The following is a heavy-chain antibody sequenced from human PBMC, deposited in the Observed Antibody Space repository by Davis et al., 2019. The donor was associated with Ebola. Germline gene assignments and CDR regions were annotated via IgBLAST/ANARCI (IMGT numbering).Heavy chain of an antibody. V-gene: IGHV3-7*01. J-gene: IGHJ4*02. D-gene: IGHD1-1*01. Sequence: GESLKISCAASGFTFSSYVMSWVRQAPGKGLQWVGQINQDGSEKYYVDSVKGRFTISRDNAKNSLYLQMNSLRAEDTAVYYCARDATGTTFDSWGQGTLVTVSS. CDR2: INQDGSEK. CDR3: ARDATGTTFDS. CDR1: GFTFSSYV.